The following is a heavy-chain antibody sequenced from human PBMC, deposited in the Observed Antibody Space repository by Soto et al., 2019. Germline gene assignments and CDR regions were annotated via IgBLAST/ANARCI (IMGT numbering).Heavy chain of an antibody. V-gene: IGHV1-3*01. CDR1: GYTFTSYA. CDR2: INAGNGNT. CDR3: AREYYYDSSGYYQTFDY. Sequence: ASVKVSCKASGYTFTSYAMHWVRQAPGQRLEWMGWINAGNGNTKYSQKFQGRVTITRDTSASTAYMELSSLRSEDTAVYYCAREYYYDSSGYYQTFDYWGQGTLVTVSS. J-gene: IGHJ4*02. D-gene: IGHD3-22*01.